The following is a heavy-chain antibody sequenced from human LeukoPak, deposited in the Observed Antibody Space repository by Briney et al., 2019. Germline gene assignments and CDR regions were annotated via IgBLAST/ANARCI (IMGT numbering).Heavy chain of an antibody. V-gene: IGHV4-59*11. J-gene: IGHJ4*02. D-gene: IGHD4-17*01. CDR1: GGSISSHY. Sequence: SETLSLTCTVSGGSISSHYWSWIRQPPGKGLEWIGYIYYSGSTNYNPSLKSRVTISVDTSKNQFSLKLSSVTAADTAVYYCARSRYGARDYWGQGTLVTVSS. CDR3: ARSRYGARDY. CDR2: IYYSGST.